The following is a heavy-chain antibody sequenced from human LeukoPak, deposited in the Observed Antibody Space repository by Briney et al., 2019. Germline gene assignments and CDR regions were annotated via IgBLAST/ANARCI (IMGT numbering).Heavy chain of an antibody. J-gene: IGHJ3*02. D-gene: IGHD3-16*01. CDR3: AKDQTYYDSPHAFDM. V-gene: IGHV3-23*01. CDR1: GFTFSDYA. CDR2: ISRSGGRT. Sequence: GGSLSLSCAASGFTFSDYAMSWVRQAPGKGLEWVSGISRSGGRTYYVQSVKGRFIISRDNSKNTLNLLMTSLRGEDSAIYFCAKDQTYYDSPHAFDMWGQGIKVTVSS.